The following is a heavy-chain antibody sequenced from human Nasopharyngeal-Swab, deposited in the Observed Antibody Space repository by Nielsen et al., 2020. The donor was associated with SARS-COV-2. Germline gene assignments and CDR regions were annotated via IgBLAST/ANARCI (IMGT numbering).Heavy chain of an antibody. J-gene: IGHJ6*02. D-gene: IGHD3-3*01. CDR1: GGSISSYY. CDR2: IYTSGST. Sequence: SETLSLTCTVSGGSISSYYWSWIRQPAGKGLEWIGRIYTSGSTNYNPSLKSRVTMSVDTSKNQFSLKLSSVTAADTAVYYCARGSRFTIFGAVPDYYYGMDVWGQGTTVTVSS. CDR3: ARGSRFTIFGAVPDYYYGMDV. V-gene: IGHV4-4*07.